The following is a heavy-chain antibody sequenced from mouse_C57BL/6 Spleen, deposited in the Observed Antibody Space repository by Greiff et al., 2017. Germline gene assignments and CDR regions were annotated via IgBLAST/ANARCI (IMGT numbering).Heavy chain of an antibody. CDR3: TKGYDYDAWFAY. CDR1: GFTFSNYW. V-gene: IGHV6-3*01. D-gene: IGHD2-4*01. J-gene: IGHJ3*01. Sequence: DVKLQESGGGLVQPGGSMKLSCVASGFTFSNYWMNWVRQSPEKGLEWVAQIRLKSDNYATHYAESVKGRFTISRDDSKSSVYLQMNNLRAEDTGIYYCTKGYDYDAWFAYWGQGTLVTVSA. CDR2: IRLKSDNYAT.